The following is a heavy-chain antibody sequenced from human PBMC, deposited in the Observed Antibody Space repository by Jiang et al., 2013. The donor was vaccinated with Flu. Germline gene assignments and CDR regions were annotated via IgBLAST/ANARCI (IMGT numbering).Heavy chain of an antibody. Sequence: GPGLVKPSETLSLTCTVSGVSISSYYWSWIRQPAGKGLEWIGRIYTSENTHYNPSLKSRVTMSVDTSKNQLSLKLSSVTAADTAVHYCARENGGSGRSTDYWGQGTLVTVSS. CDR3: ARENGGSGRSTDY. V-gene: IGHV4-4*07. J-gene: IGHJ4*02. D-gene: IGHD3-10*01. CDR2: IYTSENT. CDR1: GVSISSYY.